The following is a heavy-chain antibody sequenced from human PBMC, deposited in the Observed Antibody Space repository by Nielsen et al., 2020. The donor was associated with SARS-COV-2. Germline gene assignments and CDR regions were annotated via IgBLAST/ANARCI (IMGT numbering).Heavy chain of an antibody. CDR3: ARGGGWYREYFDY. CDR2: INHSGST. J-gene: IGHJ4*02. V-gene: IGHV4-34*01. CDR1: GGFFSAYY. D-gene: IGHD6-19*01. Sequence: SETLSLTCAVYGGFFSAYYWNWIRQPPGKGLEWIGEINHSGSTNYNPSLKSRVTISVDTSKNQFSLKLRSVTAADTAVYYCARGGGWYREYFDYWGQGTLVTVSS.